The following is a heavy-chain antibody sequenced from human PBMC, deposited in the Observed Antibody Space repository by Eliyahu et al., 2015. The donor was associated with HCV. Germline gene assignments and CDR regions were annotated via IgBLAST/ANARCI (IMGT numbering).Heavy chain of an antibody. D-gene: IGHD6-19*01. CDR2: IHYSGST. CDR1: GGSITTYY. V-gene: IGHV4-59*01. J-gene: IGHJ5*02. Sequence: QVQLQESGPGLVKSSETLSLTCTVXGGSITTYYWSWIRQPPGKGLEWIGYIHYSGSTNYNPSLKSRVTMSVDTSKNQFSLKLSSVTAADTAVYYCASGGGGIAVAGTGGWFDPWGQGTLVTVSS. CDR3: ASGGGGIAVAGTGGWFDP.